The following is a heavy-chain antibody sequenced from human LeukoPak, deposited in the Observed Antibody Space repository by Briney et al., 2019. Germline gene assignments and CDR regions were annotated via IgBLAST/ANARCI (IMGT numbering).Heavy chain of an antibody. CDR2: ISGSGGNT. Sequence: PGGSLRLSCAASGFTFSSYAMSWVRQAPGKGLEWVSAISGSGGNTYYADSVKGRFTISRDNSKNTLYLQMNSLRDEDTAVYYCAKVRRYSEGPDYWGQGTLVNVSS. J-gene: IGHJ4*02. D-gene: IGHD2-15*01. CDR1: GFTFSSYA. V-gene: IGHV3-23*01. CDR3: AKVRRYSEGPDY.